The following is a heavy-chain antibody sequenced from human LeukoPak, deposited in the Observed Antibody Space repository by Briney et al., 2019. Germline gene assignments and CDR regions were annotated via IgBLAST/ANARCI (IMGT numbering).Heavy chain of an antibody. J-gene: IGHJ5*02. D-gene: IGHD3-22*01. CDR1: GDSISSNYYY. V-gene: IGHV4-39*07. CDR2: IDHIGTT. CDR3: ARDRGTWGLYDSSGYTWFDP. Sequence: SETLSLTCTVSGDSISSNYYYWGWIRQPPGKGLEWIGSIDHIGTTYYNPSLKSRVLVSVDTSKNPFSLEVTSLTAADTAVYYCARDRGTWGLYDSSGYTWFDPWGQGTLVTVSS.